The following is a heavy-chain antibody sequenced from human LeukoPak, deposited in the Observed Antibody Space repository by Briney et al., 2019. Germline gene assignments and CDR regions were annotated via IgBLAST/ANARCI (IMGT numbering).Heavy chain of an antibody. V-gene: IGHV4-61*02. CDR3: AGSSSSWYQVY. Sequence: SETLSLTCTVSGGSISSGSYYWSWIRQPAGKGLEWIGRIYTSGSTNYNPSLKSRVTTSVDTSKNQFSLKLSSVTAADTAVYYCAGSSSSWYQVYWGQGTLVTVSS. CDR1: GGSISSGSYY. J-gene: IGHJ4*02. D-gene: IGHD6-13*01. CDR2: IYTSGST.